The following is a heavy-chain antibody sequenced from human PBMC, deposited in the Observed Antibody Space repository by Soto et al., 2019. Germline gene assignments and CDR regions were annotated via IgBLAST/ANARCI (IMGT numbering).Heavy chain of an antibody. D-gene: IGHD3-16*02. CDR2: ISGSTSGT. V-gene: IGHV3-23*01. J-gene: IGHJ4*02. CDR3: AKDRGFIEHFDY. CDR1: GFAFSSYA. Sequence: EVQLLESGGGLVQPGGSLRLSCAASGFAFSSYAMSWVRQAPGKGLEWVSSISGSTSGTYYADAVKGRFTISRDNSNNTLYLQMNSLRAEDTAVYYCAKDRGFIEHFDYWGQGALVNVSS.